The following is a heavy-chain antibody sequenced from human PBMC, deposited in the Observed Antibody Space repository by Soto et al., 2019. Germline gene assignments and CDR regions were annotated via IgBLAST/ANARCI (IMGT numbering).Heavy chain of an antibody. J-gene: IGHJ6*02. CDR1: GGTFSSYA. Sequence: GASVKVSCKASGGTFSSYAISWVRQAPGQGLVWMGGIIPIFGTANYAQKFQGRVTITADESTSTAYMELSSLRSEDTAVYYCARVVDFWSGGGYYYYYGMDVWGQGTTVTVSS. CDR2: IIPIFGTA. CDR3: ARVVDFWSGGGYYYYYGMDV. V-gene: IGHV1-69*13. D-gene: IGHD3-3*01.